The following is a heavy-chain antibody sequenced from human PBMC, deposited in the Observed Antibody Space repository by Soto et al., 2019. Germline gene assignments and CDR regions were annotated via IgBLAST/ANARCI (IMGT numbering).Heavy chain of an antibody. D-gene: IGHD2-2*01. V-gene: IGHV1-18*01. CDR1: GYTFTSYG. Sequence: ASVKVSCKASGYTFTSYGISWVRQAPGQGLEWMGWISAYNGNTNYAQKLQGRVTINTDTSTSTEYKELRSLRSDDTAVYYCARVFLIPAASIDNWFDPWGQGTLVTVSS. CDR3: ARVFLIPAASIDNWFDP. J-gene: IGHJ5*02. CDR2: ISAYNGNT.